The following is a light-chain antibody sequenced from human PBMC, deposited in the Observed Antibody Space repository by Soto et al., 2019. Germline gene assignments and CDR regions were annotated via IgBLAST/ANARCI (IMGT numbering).Light chain of an antibody. Sequence: QSALTQPPSASGSPGQSVTISCTGTSSDVGGYNYVSWNQQHPGKAPKLMIYEVSKRPSGVPDRFSGTKSGNTASLTVSGFQAEEEDDYYCSSYGGSNSYVFGTGTKLTVL. V-gene: IGLV2-8*01. CDR2: EVS. CDR3: SSYGGSNSYV. J-gene: IGLJ1*01. CDR1: SSDVGGYNY.